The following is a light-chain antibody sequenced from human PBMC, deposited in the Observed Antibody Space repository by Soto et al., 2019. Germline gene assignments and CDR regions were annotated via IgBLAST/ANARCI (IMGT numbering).Light chain of an antibody. V-gene: IGKV2-30*02. Sequence: DVVMNQSPLSLPVTLGQPASISCRSNQSLVHSDGIAYFSWVQQRPGRSPRRLIYKVSNRDSGVSDRFSGSGSRTHFALKISRVEAEDVGGYYRMQGTHWPITFGQGTRLEIK. J-gene: IGKJ5*01. CDR3: MQGTHWPIT. CDR2: KVS. CDR1: QSLVHSDGIAY.